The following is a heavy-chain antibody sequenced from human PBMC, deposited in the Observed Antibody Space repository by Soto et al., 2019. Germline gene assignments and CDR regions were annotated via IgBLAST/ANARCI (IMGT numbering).Heavy chain of an antibody. D-gene: IGHD3-10*01. Sequence: EAQLVESGGGLVQPGRSLRLSCVASGVTFDDYAIHWVRQAPGKGLEWVSGISWNGAATGYADSVKGRFTISRDNAKNSLYLQMSSLRTEDTALYYCANLPLYGSGFDCWGQGTLVTVSS. CDR2: ISWNGAAT. V-gene: IGHV3-9*01. CDR1: GVTFDDYA. CDR3: ANLPLYGSGFDC. J-gene: IGHJ4*02.